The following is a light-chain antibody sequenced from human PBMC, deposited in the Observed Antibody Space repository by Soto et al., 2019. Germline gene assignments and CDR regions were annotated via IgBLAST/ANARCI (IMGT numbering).Light chain of an antibody. CDR2: GAS. Sequence: EIVLTQSPGTLSLSPGERATLSCRASQSVSSSSLAWYQQKPGQAPRLLIYGASSRATGIPDRFSGSGSGTPFTLTISRLEPEDFAVFYCQQYGSSPYTFGQGTKLQIK. CDR3: QQYGSSPYT. J-gene: IGKJ2*01. V-gene: IGKV3-20*01. CDR1: QSVSSSS.